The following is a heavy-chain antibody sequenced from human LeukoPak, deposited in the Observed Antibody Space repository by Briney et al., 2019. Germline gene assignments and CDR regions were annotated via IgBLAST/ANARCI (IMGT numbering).Heavy chain of an antibody. J-gene: IGHJ4*02. V-gene: IGHV3-33*01. CDR1: GFTFSSYG. CDR3: ARDRGRYYDSRGFYWGYYFDS. Sequence: GGSLRLSCAASGFTFSSYGMHWVRQAPGKGLEWVAVIWYDGSNKYYADSVKGRFTISRDNSKDTLYLQMSSVRVDDTAVYYCARDRGRYYDSRGFYWGYYFDSWGQGILVTVST. D-gene: IGHD3-22*01. CDR2: IWYDGSNK.